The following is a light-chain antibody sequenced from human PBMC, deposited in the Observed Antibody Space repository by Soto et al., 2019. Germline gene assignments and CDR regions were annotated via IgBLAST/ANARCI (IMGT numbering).Light chain of an antibody. CDR2: DAS. Sequence: DIQMTQSPSTLSASVGDRVTITCRASQGITNRLAWYQQKPGKAPKVLIYDASNLQSGVPFRFSGSGFGTEFILTISSLQPDDFATYSCQHYGGLWTFGQGTKVDIK. V-gene: IGKV1-5*01. CDR1: QGITNR. J-gene: IGKJ1*01. CDR3: QHYGGLWT.